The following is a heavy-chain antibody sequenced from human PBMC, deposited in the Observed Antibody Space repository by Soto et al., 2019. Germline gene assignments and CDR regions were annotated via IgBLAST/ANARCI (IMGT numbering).Heavy chain of an antibody. D-gene: IGHD3-22*01. Sequence: EVQLVESGGGLVQPGGSLRLSCVASGFTFSDYSLNWVRQAPGKGLEWLSYISSSRNSIYYADSVRGRFTMSRDSASNSVFLQMDSLRAGDTAIYYCARCGYPRRSVHFDYWGHGTLVTVSS. CDR3: ARCGYPRRSVHFDY. CDR2: ISSSRNSI. J-gene: IGHJ4*01. CDR1: GFTFSDYS. V-gene: IGHV3-48*01.